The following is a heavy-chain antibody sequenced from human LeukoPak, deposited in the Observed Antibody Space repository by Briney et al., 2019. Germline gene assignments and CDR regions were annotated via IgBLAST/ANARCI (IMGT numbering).Heavy chain of an antibody. CDR3: ARYGYGLY. D-gene: IGHD5-18*01. CDR2: INSDGSRT. J-gene: IGHJ4*02. CDR1: GFTFSAYW. V-gene: IGHV3-74*01. Sequence: PGGSRRLSCAASGFTFSAYWMHWVRQAPGKGLVWVSEINSDGSRTNYADSVKGRFTISRDNAKNTLYLQMNSLSAEDTAMYYCARYGYGLYWGQGILVTVSS.